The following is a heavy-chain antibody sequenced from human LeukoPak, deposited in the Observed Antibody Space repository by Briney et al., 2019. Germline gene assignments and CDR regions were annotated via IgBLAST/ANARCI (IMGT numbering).Heavy chain of an antibody. D-gene: IGHD3-3*01. J-gene: IGHJ4*02. V-gene: IGHV3-23*01. Sequence: ETLSLTCTVSGGSISSSSYYWGWIRQPPGKGLEWVSAISGSGGSTYYADSVKGRFTISRDNSKNTLYLQMNSLRAEDTAVYYCAKVRRDYDFWSGYYYYFDYWGQGTLVTVSS. CDR1: GGSISSSSYY. CDR3: AKVRRDYDFWSGYYYYFDY. CDR2: ISGSGGST.